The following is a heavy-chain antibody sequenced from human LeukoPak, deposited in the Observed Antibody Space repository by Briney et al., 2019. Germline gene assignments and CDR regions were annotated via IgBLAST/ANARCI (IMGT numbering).Heavy chain of an antibody. CDR1: GGSISSNY. D-gene: IGHD3-22*01. V-gene: IGHV4-59*01. Sequence: SKTLSLTCTVSGGSISSNYWSWIRQSPGKGLEWIGYIHYSGSTSYNPSLKSRVTISVDTSKNQFSLKLSSVTAADTAVYYCARVKGSGYYYVFDYWGQGTLVTVSS. CDR2: IHYSGST. J-gene: IGHJ4*02. CDR3: ARVKGSGYYYVFDY.